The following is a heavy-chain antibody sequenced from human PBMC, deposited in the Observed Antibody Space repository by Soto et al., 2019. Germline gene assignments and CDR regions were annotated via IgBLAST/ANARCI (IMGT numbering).Heavy chain of an antibody. Sequence: SETPSISCTVSGGSIYSGGYCWSWIRQHPGKGLEWIGYIYYSGSTYYNPSLKSRVTISVDTSKNQFSLKLSSVTAADTAVYYCARDSGSAMTSWYFDYWGQGTLVTVSS. CDR2: IYYSGST. J-gene: IGHJ4*02. CDR1: GGSIYSGGYC. V-gene: IGHV4-31*03. D-gene: IGHD5-18*01. CDR3: ARDSGSAMTSWYFDY.